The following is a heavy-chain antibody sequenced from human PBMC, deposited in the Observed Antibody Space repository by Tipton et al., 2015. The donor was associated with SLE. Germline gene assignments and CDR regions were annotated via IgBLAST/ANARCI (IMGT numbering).Heavy chain of an antibody. CDR1: GGSISSGSYY. J-gene: IGHJ6*03. CDR3: ARGVAGYFYFCYMDV. V-gene: IGHV4-61*09. CDR2: IYATGIT. Sequence: TLSLTCTVSGGSISSGSYYWSWIRQPAGKGLEWIGHIYATGITNYNPSLKSRVTISVDTSKNQFSLSLTSVTAADTAIYYCARGVAGYFYFCYMDVWAKGTTVTIS.